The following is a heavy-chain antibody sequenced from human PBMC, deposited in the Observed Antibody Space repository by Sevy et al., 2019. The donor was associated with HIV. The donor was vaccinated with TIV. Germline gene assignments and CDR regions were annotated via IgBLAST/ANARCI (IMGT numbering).Heavy chain of an antibody. CDR3: ARHCTGSSCSHAFDI. Sequence: LLQLRRPLSLTCAVYGGSFSGYYWSWIRQPPGKGLEWIGEINHSGGTNYNPSLKSRVTISADTSKNQFSLKLNSVTAADTAVYYCARHCTGSSCSHAFDIWGQGTMVTVSS. J-gene: IGHJ3*02. D-gene: IGHD2-15*01. CDR2: INHSGGT. CDR1: GGSFSGYY. V-gene: IGHV4-34*01.